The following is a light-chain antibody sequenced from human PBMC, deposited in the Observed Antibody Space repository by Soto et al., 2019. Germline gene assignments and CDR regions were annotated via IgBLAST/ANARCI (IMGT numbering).Light chain of an antibody. CDR1: SSNIGGNS. CDR2: DDD. CDR3: GSWDSSSSAYV. J-gene: IGLJ1*01. Sequence: QSVLTQPPSVSAAPGQRVTISCAGSSSNIGGNSVSWYQQLPGTAPKRLIYDDDKRPSGITDRFSGSKSGTSSNLGITGLQTGDDAVYYCGSWDSSSSAYVFGTGPKVTVL. V-gene: IGLV1-51*01.